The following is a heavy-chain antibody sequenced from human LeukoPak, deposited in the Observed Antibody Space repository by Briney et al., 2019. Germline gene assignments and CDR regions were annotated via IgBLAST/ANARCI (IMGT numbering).Heavy chain of an antibody. CDR2: TSSNGSTI. V-gene: IGHV3-48*01. Sequence: PGGSLRLSCAASALTFSDYSMNWVRQAPGKGLERISYTSSNGSTIYYAASVKGRFTISRDSAKNSLYLQMNGLRAEDTAIYYCARGPKTSFDYWGQGTLVTVSS. CDR1: ALTFSDYS. J-gene: IGHJ4*02. CDR3: ARGPKTSFDY.